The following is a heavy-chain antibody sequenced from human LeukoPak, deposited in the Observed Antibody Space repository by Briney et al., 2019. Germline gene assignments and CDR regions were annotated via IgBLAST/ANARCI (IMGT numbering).Heavy chain of an antibody. CDR2: INTNTGNP. CDR3: AREVDTAMVSYPEYFQH. Sequence: ASVKVSCKASGYTFTSYAMNWVRQAPGQGLEWMGWINTNTGNPTYAQGFTGRFVFSLDTSVSTAYLQISSLKAEDTAVYYCAREVDTAMVSYPEYFQHWGQGTLVTVSS. J-gene: IGHJ1*01. CDR1: GYTFTSYA. V-gene: IGHV7-4-1*02. D-gene: IGHD5-18*01.